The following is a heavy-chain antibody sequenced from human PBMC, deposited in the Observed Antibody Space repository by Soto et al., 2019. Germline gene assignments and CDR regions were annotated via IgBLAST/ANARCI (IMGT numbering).Heavy chain of an antibody. CDR1: GFTFSSYG. CDR3: AKDGDFDWLLLDY. V-gene: IGHV3-30*18. Sequence: GGSLRLSCAASGFTFSSYGMHWVRQAPGKGLEWVAVISYDGSNKYYVDSVKGRFTISRDNSKNTLYLQMNSLRAEDTAVYYCAKDGDFDWLLLDYWGQGTLVTVSS. D-gene: IGHD3-9*01. J-gene: IGHJ4*02. CDR2: ISYDGSNK.